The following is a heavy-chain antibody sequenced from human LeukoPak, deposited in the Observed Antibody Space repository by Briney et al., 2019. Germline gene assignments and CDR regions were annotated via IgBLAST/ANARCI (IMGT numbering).Heavy chain of an antibody. J-gene: IGHJ4*02. CDR3: ARVVSSGYYDTYYFDY. D-gene: IGHD3-22*01. CDR2: IYYSGST. V-gene: IGHV4-59*01. CDR1: GGSISSYY. Sequence: PSETLSLTCTVSGGSISSYYWSWIRQPPGKGLGWIGYIYYSGSTNYNPSLKSRVTISVDTSKNQFSLKLSSVTAADTAVYYCARVVSSGYYDTYYFDYWGQGTLVTVSS.